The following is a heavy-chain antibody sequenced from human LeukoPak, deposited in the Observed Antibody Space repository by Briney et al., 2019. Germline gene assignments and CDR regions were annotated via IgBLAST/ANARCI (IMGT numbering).Heavy chain of an antibody. CDR2: ISGSGGST. V-gene: IGHV3-23*01. CDR1: GFTFSSYA. D-gene: IGHD3-3*01. CDR3: AKDSPRFWSGYYGWGY. J-gene: IGHJ4*02. Sequence: GGSLRLSCAASGFTFSSYAMSWVRQAPGKGLEWVSAISGSGGSTYYADSVKGRFTISRDNSKNTLYLQMNSLRAEDAAVYYCAKDSPRFWSGYYGWGYWGQGTLVTVSS.